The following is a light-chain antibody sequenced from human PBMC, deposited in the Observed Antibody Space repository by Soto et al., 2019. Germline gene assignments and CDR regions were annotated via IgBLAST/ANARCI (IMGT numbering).Light chain of an antibody. J-gene: IGKJ4*01. CDR3: QEYNYWHPIT. CDR2: GAS. CDR1: QNIGNK. Sequence: IVMTQSPGTLSVSPGERATLSCRASQNIGNKVGWYQQKPGQAPRLLIYGASTRATGIPVRFSGIGSGTEFTLTSTSLQSEDSAVYYCQEYNYWHPITFGGGTKVEIK. V-gene: IGKV3-15*01.